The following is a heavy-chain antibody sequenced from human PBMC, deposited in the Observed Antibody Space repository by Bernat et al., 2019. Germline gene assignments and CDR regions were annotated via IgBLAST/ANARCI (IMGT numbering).Heavy chain of an antibody. Sequence: QLQLQESVPGLVKPSETLSLTCTVSGGSISSSSYYWGWIRQPPGKGLEWIGSIYYSGSTYYNPSLKSRVTISVDTSKNQFSLKLSSVTAADTAVYYCASGGGWYEEAVDYWGQGTLVTVSS. J-gene: IGHJ4*02. V-gene: IGHV4-39*01. CDR1: GGSISSSSYY. D-gene: IGHD6-19*01. CDR3: ASGGGWYEEAVDY. CDR2: IYYSGST.